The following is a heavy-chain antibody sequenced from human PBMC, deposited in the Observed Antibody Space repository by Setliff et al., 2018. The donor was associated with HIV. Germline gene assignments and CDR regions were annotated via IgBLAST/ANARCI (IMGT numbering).Heavy chain of an antibody. CDR2: IKQDGSEK. CDR3: ASLSSPLDY. Sequence: PGGSLRLSCAASGFTFSSYWMSWVRQAPGKGLEWVANIKQDGSEKYYVDSVKGRLTISRDNAKNSLYLQMDSLRVEDTAVYYCASLSSPLDYWGQGTLVTVSS. CDR1: GFTFSSYW. D-gene: IGHD6-19*01. J-gene: IGHJ4*02. V-gene: IGHV3-7*03.